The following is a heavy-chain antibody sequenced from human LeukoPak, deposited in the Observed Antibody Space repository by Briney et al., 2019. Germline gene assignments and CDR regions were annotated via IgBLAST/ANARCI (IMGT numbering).Heavy chain of an antibody. D-gene: IGHD3-9*01. CDR3: ARGRSDYDILTGYYAYYYYYYMDV. V-gene: IGHV4-39*07. CDR1: GGSISSSSYY. CDR2: IYYSGST. Sequence: SETLSLTCTVSGGSISSSSYYWGWIRQPPGKGLEWIGSIYYSGSTYYNPSLKSRVTISVDTSKNQFSLKLSSVTAADTAVYYCARGRSDYDILTGYYAYYYYYYMDVWGKGTTVTVSS. J-gene: IGHJ6*03.